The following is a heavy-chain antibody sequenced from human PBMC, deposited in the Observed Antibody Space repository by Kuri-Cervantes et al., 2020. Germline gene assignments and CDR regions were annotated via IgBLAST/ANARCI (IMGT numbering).Heavy chain of an antibody. D-gene: IGHD6-13*01. V-gene: IGHV1-2*04. J-gene: IGHJ6*02. CDR1: GYTFTGYY. CDR3: ARGYSSSWYGWDYGMDV. CDR2: INPNSGGT. Sequence: ASVKVSCKASGYTFTGYYMHWARQAPGQGLEWMGWINPNSGGTNYAQKFQGWVTMTRDTSISTAYMELSRLRSDDTAVYYCARGYSSSWYGWDYGMDVWGQGTTVTVSS.